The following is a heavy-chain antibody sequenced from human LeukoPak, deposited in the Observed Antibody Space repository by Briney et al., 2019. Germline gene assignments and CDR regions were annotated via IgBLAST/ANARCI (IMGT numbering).Heavy chain of an antibody. CDR2: IRSKANSYAT. J-gene: IGHJ3*02. CDR3: TSVPEIATIAGDAFDI. Sequence: PGGSLRLSCAASGFTFSGSAMHWVRQASGKGLEWVGRIRSKANSYATAYAASVKGRFTISRDDSKNTAYLQMNSLKTEDTAVYYCTSVPEIATIAGDAFDIWGQGTMVTVSS. V-gene: IGHV3-73*01. CDR1: GFTFSGSA. D-gene: IGHD5-24*01.